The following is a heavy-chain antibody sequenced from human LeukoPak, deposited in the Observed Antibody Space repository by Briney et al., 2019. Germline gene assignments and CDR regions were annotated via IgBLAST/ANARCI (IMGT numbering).Heavy chain of an antibody. D-gene: IGHD2-15*01. CDR3: AREGFKVVAATLYYYGMDV. CDR2: IGTAGDT. CDR1: GFTFSSYD. V-gene: IGHV3-13*01. Sequence: GGSLRLSCAASGFTFSSYDMHWVRQATGKGLEWVSAIGTAGDTYYPGSVKGRFTISRENAKNSLYLQMNSLRAGDTAVYYCAREGFKVVAATLYYYGMDVWGQGTTVTVSS. J-gene: IGHJ6*02.